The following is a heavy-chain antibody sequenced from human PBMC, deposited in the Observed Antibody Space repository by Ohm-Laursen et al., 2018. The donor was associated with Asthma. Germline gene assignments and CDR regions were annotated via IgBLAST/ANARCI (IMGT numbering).Heavy chain of an antibody. V-gene: IGHV3-23*01. CDR1: GFTFSSYA. Sequence: SLRLSCAASGFTFSSYAMSWVRQAPGKGLEWVSAITGSTGGTFYADSVKGRFSISRDNSKNTLYLQMNSLRAEDTAVYYCARDLGIGYSSSGFDYWGQGTLVTVSS. CDR2: ITGSTGGT. J-gene: IGHJ4*02. D-gene: IGHD6-6*01. CDR3: ARDLGIGYSSSGFDY.